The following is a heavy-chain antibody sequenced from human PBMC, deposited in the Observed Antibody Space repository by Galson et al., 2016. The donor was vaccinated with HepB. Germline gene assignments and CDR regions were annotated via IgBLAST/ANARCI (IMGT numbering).Heavy chain of an antibody. J-gene: IGHJ4*02. Sequence: SLRLSCAASGFTFSDYYMNWIRQAPGKGLEWVSDISGGSVTIDYVDSAKGRFTISRDNAKNSLFLQMNSLSAEDTAVYYCARGRRPFDLRGQGTLVTVSS. CDR3: ARGRRPFDL. V-gene: IGHV3-11*01. CDR1: GFTFSDYY. CDR2: ISGGSVTI.